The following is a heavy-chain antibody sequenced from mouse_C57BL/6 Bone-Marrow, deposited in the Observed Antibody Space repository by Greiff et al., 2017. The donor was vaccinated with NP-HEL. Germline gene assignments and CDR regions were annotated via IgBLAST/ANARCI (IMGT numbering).Heavy chain of an antibody. Sequence: EVKLQESGPGLVKPSQSLSLTCSVTGYSITSGYYWNWIRQFPGNKLEWMGYISYDGSNNYNPSLKNRISITRDTSKNQFFLKLNSVTTEDTATYYCARDYYSNYVGIAYWGQGTLVTVSA. CDR2: ISYDGSN. J-gene: IGHJ3*01. V-gene: IGHV3-6*01. CDR3: ARDYYSNYVGIAY. D-gene: IGHD2-5*01. CDR1: GYSITSGYY.